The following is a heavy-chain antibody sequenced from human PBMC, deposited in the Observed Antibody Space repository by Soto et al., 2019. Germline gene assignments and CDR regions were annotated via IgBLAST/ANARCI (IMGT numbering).Heavy chain of an antibody. CDR1: GITFSTYA. J-gene: IGHJ4*02. CDR2: INTGNGNT. CDR3: ARAISGYVT. D-gene: IGHD5-12*01. Sequence: QVQLVQSGAEVKKPGASVKVSCKAAGITFSTYAIHWVRQAPGQSLEWMGWINTGNGNTRYSQNFQGRVTLTRDTSASTPYMDLRSLRSEDTSIYYCARAISGYVTGGKGTLVTVSS. V-gene: IGHV1-3*04.